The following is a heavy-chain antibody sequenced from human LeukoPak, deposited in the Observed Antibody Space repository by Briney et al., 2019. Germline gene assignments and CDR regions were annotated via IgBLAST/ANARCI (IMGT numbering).Heavy chain of an antibody. CDR3: ARGVDFWSEWLLDY. D-gene: IGHD3-3*01. CDR2: INTNTGNP. J-gene: IGHJ4*02. V-gene: IGHV7-4-1*02. Sequence: ASVKVSCKASGYTFTRYAMNWVRQAPGQGLEWMGWINTNTGNPTYAQGFTGRFVFSLDTSVSTAYLQISSLKAEDTAVYYCARGVDFWSEWLLDYWGQGTLVTVSS. CDR1: GYTFTRYA.